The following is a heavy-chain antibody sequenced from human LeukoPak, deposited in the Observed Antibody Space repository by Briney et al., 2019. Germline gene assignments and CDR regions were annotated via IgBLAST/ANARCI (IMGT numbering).Heavy chain of an antibody. Sequence: GGSLGLSCVGSGFTFSPYIVSWVRQAPGKGLQWVSGISSGGTETYYADAVRGRFTISRDDSRNMVYLQMNSLRAEDTATYYCAKGGYIGYTGLFDLWGQGTMVTVSS. J-gene: IGHJ3*01. CDR3: AKGGYIGYTGLFDL. V-gene: IGHV3-23*01. CDR1: GFTFSPYI. CDR2: ISSGGTET. D-gene: IGHD2-2*02.